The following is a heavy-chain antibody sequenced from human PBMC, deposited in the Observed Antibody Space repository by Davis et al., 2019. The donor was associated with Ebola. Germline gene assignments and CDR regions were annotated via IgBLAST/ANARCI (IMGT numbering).Heavy chain of an antibody. V-gene: IGHV4-34*01. CDR1: GGSFSGYY. Sequence: SETLSLTCAVYGGSFSGYYWSWIHQPPGKGLEWIGEINHSGSTNYNPSLKSRVTISVDTSKNQFSLKLSSVTAADTAVYYCARGALHGGAWFDPWGQGTLVTVSS. CDR3: ARGALHGGAWFDP. CDR2: INHSGST. D-gene: IGHD5-24*01. J-gene: IGHJ5*02.